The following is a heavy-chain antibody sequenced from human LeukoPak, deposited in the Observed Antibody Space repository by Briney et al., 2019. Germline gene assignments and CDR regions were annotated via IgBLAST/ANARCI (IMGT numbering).Heavy chain of an antibody. J-gene: IGHJ5*02. CDR2: ISSNGGRT. CDR1: GFTFSSYG. D-gene: IGHD6-13*01. Sequence: GSLRLSCSASGFTFSSYGMHWVRQAPGKGLEYVSAISSNGGRTYYADSVKGRFTISRDNSKNTLFLQLSSLRAEDTAVYHCVHGPRIAESHPWGQGTLVTVSS. CDR3: VHGPRIAESHP. V-gene: IGHV3-64D*06.